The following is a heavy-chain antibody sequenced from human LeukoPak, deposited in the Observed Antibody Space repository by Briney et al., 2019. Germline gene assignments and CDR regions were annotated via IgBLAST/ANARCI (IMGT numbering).Heavy chain of an antibody. CDR2: IDNDGHGI. J-gene: IGHJ6*04. CDR1: GFTFSGYW. CDR3: ETGGGGAPIFGVLTKRAV. D-gene: IGHD3-3*01. V-gene: IGHV3-74*03. Sequence: GGSLRLSCAASGFTFSGYWMHWVRQGPEKGLELVSRIDNDGHGILYADSVKGRSTTSRDNAKNTLYLQMNSLRFEDTAVYYCETGGGGAPIFGVLTKRAVGEKGPTVPVSS.